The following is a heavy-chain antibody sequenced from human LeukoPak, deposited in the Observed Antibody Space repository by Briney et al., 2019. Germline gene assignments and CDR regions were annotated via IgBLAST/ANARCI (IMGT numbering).Heavy chain of an antibody. D-gene: IGHD2-2*01. J-gene: IGHJ1*01. CDR3: ARADSCSSTSCYGEYFQH. Sequence: ASVKVSCKASGGTFSSYAISWARQAPGQGLEWMGGIIPIFGTANYAQKFQGRVTITADKSTSTAYMELSSLRSEDTAVYYCARADSCSSTSCYGEYFQHWGQGTLVTVSS. CDR1: GGTFSSYA. V-gene: IGHV1-69*06. CDR2: IIPIFGTA.